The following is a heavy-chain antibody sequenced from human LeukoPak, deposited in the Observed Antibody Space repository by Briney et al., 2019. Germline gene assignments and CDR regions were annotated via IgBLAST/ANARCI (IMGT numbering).Heavy chain of an antibody. CDR1: GFTFSRYW. J-gene: IGHJ4*02. D-gene: IGHD1-26*01. Sequence: GGSLRLSCAASGFTFSRYWMHWGRQAPGKGLVWVSLIKNDGSSTTYADSVKGRFTISRDNAKNTLFLQMNSLRADDTAIYYCASALGGQGGHWGQGTLVTVSS. CDR3: ASALGGQGGH. CDR2: IKNDGSST. V-gene: IGHV3-74*03.